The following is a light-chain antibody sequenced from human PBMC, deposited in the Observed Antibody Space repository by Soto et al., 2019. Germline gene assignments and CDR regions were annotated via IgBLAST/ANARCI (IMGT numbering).Light chain of an antibody. CDR3: QQTYRTPLT. CDR1: QTIHNY. Sequence: DIQMTQSPSSLSASVGDRVTITCRASQTIHNYLNWYQQQPGRAPKLLIYTTSNLQSGVPSRFSGSGSGTDFTLTISILQPEDFATYYCQQTYRTPLTCGGGNKVEIK. CDR2: TTS. J-gene: IGKJ4*01. V-gene: IGKV1-39*01.